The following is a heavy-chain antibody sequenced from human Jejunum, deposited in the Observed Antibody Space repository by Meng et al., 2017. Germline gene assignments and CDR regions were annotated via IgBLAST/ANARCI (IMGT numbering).Heavy chain of an antibody. CDR3: ARAPFSVGPIYGSINRFDP. CDR1: GDSISSGGYY. Sequence: ARLQESGPRRVSPSQTLSLTCTFSGDSISSGGYYWSWIRHTPGKGWEWIGYMYDSESIYYNPSLKSRVTISVDTSKNQFSLKLSSLTAADTAVYHCARAPFSVGPIYGSINRFDPWGQGILVTVSS. CDR2: MYDSESI. D-gene: IGHD3-10*01. V-gene: IGHV4-31*03. J-gene: IGHJ5*02.